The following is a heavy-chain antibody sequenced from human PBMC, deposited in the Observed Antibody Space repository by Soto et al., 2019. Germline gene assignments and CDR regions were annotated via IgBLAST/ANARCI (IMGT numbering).Heavy chain of an antibody. CDR2: ITASGYSA. J-gene: IGHJ4*02. V-gene: IGHV3-23*01. Sequence: EAQLLESGGGLVQPGGSLRLSCAASGLAFSNYAMTWVRQAPGKGLEWVSIITASGYSAYYGGAVKGRFTTSRDNSRSTLYLQMHGLRAADTAVYYCAKGDLLWDPFAFWGQGTLVTVSS. CDR1: GLAFSNYA. D-gene: IGHD3-16*01. CDR3: AKGDLLWDPFAF.